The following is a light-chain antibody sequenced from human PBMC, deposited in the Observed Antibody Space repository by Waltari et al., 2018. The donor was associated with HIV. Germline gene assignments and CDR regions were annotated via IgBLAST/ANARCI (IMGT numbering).Light chain of an antibody. CDR2: RNN. CDR1: SPNIGRNY. CDR3: AAWDDSLKNYV. J-gene: IGLJ1*01. V-gene: IGLV1-47*01. Sequence: QSVLTQPPSASGTPGQRVAISCSGSSPNIGRNYVYWYQQVPGAAPKLLLYRNNQRHSGVTDRVSGAKSGASASLAISGLRSDDEADYYCAAWDDSLKNYVFGTGTRVTVL.